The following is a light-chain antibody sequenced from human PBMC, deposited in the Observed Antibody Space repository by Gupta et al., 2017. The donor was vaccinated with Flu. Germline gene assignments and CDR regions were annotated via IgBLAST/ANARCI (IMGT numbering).Light chain of an antibody. CDR2: AAS. CDR1: QDISSY. J-gene: IGKJ4*01. CDR3: QKYNSAPPA. Sequence: GERVTITCRASQDISSYVAWYQQKSGKAPKLLVYAASSLQSGVPSRFGASGSGTAFTLTIISLQPEDVATYYCQKYNSAPPAFGGGTKVEIK. V-gene: IGKV1-27*01.